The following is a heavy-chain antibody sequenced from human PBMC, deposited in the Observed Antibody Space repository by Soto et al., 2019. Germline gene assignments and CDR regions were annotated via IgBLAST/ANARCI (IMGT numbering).Heavy chain of an antibody. CDR1: GGSISSYY. V-gene: IGHV4-59*01. CDR3: ARDVLAAAGAMSHNYYYYGMDV. D-gene: IGHD6-13*01. J-gene: IGHJ6*02. CDR2: IYYSGST. Sequence: QVQLQESGPGLVKPSETLSLTCTVSGGSISSYYWSWIRQPPGKGLEWIGYIYYSGSTNYNPSLKSRFTTPVSTSKNEFTLTLSSVTAADTAVYYCARDVLAAAGAMSHNYYYYGMDVWGQGTTVTVSS.